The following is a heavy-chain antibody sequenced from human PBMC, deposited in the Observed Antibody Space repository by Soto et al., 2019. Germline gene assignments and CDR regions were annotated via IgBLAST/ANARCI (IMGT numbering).Heavy chain of an antibody. Sequence: DSVKVACKASGYNFTSYGMSWVRQAPGQGLERMGWISAYNGNTNYAQKLQGRVTMTTETSTSTAYMELRSLRSDDTAVHYCARESRSSWFDPWGQGTLVTVSS. J-gene: IGHJ5*02. V-gene: IGHV1-18*04. D-gene: IGHD2-2*01. CDR1: GYNFTSYG. CDR2: ISAYNGNT. CDR3: ARESRSSWFDP.